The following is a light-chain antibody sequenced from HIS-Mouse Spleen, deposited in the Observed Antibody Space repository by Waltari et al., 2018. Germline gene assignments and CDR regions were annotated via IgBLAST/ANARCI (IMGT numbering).Light chain of an antibody. J-gene: IGLJ3*02. V-gene: IGLV2-11*01. CDR2: DVS. CDR3: CSYAGSYTWV. CDR1: SSDAGVYNY. Sequence: QSALTQPRPVSGSPGQSVTISCTGTSSDAGVYNYVSWYQQPPGKAPKRMIYDVSKRPSGVPDRFSGSKSGNTASLTISGLQAEDEADYYCCSYAGSYTWVFGGGTKLTVL.